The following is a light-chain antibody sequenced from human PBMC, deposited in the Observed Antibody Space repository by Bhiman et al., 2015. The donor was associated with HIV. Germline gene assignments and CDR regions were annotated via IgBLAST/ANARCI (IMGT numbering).Light chain of an antibody. CDR1: ASDVGSYNY. CDR2: DVA. Sequence: QSALTQPASVSGSPGQSISISCTGTASDVGSYNYISWYQQHPGKAPKLIIYDVAKRPSGVSNRFSGSKSGNTASLTISGLQAVDEADYYCSSYTSSNTYVFGTGTKVTVL. CDR3: SSYTSSNTYV. V-gene: IGLV2-14*03. J-gene: IGLJ1*01.